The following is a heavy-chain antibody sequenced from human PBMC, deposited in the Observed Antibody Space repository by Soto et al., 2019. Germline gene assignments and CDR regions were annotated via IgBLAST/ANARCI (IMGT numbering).Heavy chain of an antibody. V-gene: IGHV4-31*03. D-gene: IGHD5-18*01. CDR2: IYYSGTT. Sequence: NPSETLSLTCTVSGGSISSEGYYWSWFRQLPGKGLEWIGDIYYSGTTYHNPSLRSRLTISGDASKNQFSLKLSSVTAADTALYYCARGRGYSYGPYYFDYWGQGTLVTVYS. CDR1: GGSISSEGYY. CDR3: ARGRGYSYGPYYFDY. J-gene: IGHJ4*02.